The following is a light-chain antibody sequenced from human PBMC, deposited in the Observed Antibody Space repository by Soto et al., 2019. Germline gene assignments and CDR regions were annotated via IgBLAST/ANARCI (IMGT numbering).Light chain of an antibody. J-gene: IGKJ1*01. CDR3: QHYNDWPPWT. CDR1: QSVSSN. CDR2: GAS. V-gene: IGKV3D-15*01. Sequence: EIVMTQSPATLSVSPGEGATLSCRASQSVSSNLAWYQQKPGQAPRLLIYGASTRATGIPARFSGSGSGTEFTLNISGLQSEDFAVYYCQHYNDWPPWTFGQGTKVEIK.